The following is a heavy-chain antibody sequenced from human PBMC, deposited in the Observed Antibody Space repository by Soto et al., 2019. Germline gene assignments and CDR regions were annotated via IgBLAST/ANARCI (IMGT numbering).Heavy chain of an antibody. J-gene: IGHJ4*02. CDR2: VYNNGNT. CDR1: GGSMTGYF. V-gene: IGHV4-4*07. Sequence: QVQLQESGPGLVKPSETLSLTCTVSGGSMTGYFWSWIRQPAGQALEWIGHVYNNGNTDYNPSLASRITMAVDTSKRQLSLKVKSVTAADTAVYYCARTHWVSGTEYWGQGILVTVSS. CDR3: ARTHWVSGTEY. D-gene: IGHD6-19*01.